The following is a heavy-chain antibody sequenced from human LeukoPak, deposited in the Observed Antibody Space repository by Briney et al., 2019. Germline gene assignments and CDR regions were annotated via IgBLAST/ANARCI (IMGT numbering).Heavy chain of an antibody. V-gene: IGHV3-23*01. J-gene: IGHJ4*02. D-gene: IGHD3-9*01. CDR3: AKWGDYDILTGYYDPDY. CDR2: ITGSGGTT. CDR1: GSTFKNYA. Sequence: GGSLRLSCAASGSTFKNYAMSWVRQAPGKGLKWVSAITGSGGTTLYADSVKGRFTISRDNSKNTLYLQMNSLRAEDTAVYYCAKWGDYDILTGYYDPDYWGQGTLVTVSS.